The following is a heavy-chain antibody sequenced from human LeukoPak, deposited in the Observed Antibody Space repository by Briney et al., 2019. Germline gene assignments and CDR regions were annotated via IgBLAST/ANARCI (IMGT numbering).Heavy chain of an antibody. CDR1: GFTFSNYW. Sequence: GGSLRLSRAASGFTFSNYWMHWVRQAPGKGLVWVSRLNADGNSITYADSVRGRFTISRDNAKNTVHLQMNSLRVEDTAIYFCAGAYSAYDPFDYWGQGILVTVSS. V-gene: IGHV3-74*01. CDR3: AGAYSAYDPFDY. CDR2: LNADGNSI. J-gene: IGHJ4*02. D-gene: IGHD5-12*01.